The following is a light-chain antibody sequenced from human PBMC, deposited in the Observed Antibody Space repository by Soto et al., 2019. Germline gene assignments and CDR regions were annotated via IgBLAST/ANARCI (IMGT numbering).Light chain of an antibody. CDR3: QQFDSVPCT. J-gene: IGKJ2*02. Sequence: DIQMTQSPSSLSASVGDRVTITCQARQDINNYLIWYQHKPGKAPKLLIYDASTLGTGVSSRFSGGGSGTHFTFTISSLQPEDIETYYCQQFDSVPCTFGQGTKLELK. V-gene: IGKV1-33*01. CDR1: QDINNY. CDR2: DAS.